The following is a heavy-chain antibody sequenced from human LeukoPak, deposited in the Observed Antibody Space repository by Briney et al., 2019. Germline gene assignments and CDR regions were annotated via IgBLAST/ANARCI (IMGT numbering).Heavy chain of an antibody. CDR1: GGSISSYH. J-gene: IGHJ5*02. D-gene: IGHD3-22*01. V-gene: IGHV4-59*08. CDR3: ARLGYYYDSSGYYTFGP. Sequence: TSETLSLTCTVSGGSISSYHWSWIRQPPGKGLEWIGYIYYSGSTNYNPSLKSRVTISVDTSKNQFSLKLSSVTAADTAVYYCARLGYYYDSSGYYTFGPWGQGTLVTVSS. CDR2: IYYSGST.